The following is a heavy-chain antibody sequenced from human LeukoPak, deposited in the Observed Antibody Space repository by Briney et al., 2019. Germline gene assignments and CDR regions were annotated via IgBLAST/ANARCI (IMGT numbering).Heavy chain of an antibody. CDR2: ISWDGGST. CDR3: AKDRHCSGGSCYSSFFDY. J-gene: IGHJ4*02. CDR1: GFTFDDYT. V-gene: IGHV3-43*01. Sequence: PGGSLRLSCAASGFTFDDYTMHWVRQAPGKGLEWVSLISWDGGSTYYADSVKGRFTISRDNSKNSLYLQVNSLRTEDTALYYCAKDRHCSGGSCYSSFFDYWGQGTLVTVSS. D-gene: IGHD2-15*01.